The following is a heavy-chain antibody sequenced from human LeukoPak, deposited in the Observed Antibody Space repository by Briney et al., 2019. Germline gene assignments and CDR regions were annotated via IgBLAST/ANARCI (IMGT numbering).Heavy chain of an antibody. Sequence: AASVKVSCKASGYTFTSYYMHWVRQAPGQGLEWMGIINPSGGSTSYAQKFQGRVTMTRDTSTSTGYMELSSLRSEDTAVYYYAREHWERRRGGDSSGWYGRDYFDYWGQGTLVTVSS. CDR2: INPSGGST. J-gene: IGHJ4*02. V-gene: IGHV1-46*01. CDR3: AREHWERRRGGDSSGWYGRDYFDY. D-gene: IGHD6-19*01. CDR1: GYTFTSYY.